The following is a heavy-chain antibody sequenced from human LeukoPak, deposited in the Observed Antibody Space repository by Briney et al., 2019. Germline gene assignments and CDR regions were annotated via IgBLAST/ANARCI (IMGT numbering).Heavy chain of an antibody. Sequence: GGSLRLSCAASGFTFSSYAMSWVRQAPGKGLEWVSAISGSGGSTYYADSVKGRITISRDNSKNTLYLQMNSLRAEDTAVYYCAKGRDFITMVRGDPLPLFDYWGQGTLVTVSS. CDR1: GFTFSSYA. CDR2: ISGSGGST. CDR3: AKGRDFITMVRGDPLPLFDY. D-gene: IGHD3-10*01. J-gene: IGHJ4*02. V-gene: IGHV3-23*01.